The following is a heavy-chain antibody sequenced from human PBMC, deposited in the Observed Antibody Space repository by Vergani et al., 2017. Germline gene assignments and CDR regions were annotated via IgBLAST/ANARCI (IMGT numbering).Heavy chain of an antibody. CDR2: TRNKANSYTT. CDR1: GFTFSDHY. Sequence: EVQLVESGGGLVQPGGSLRLSCAASGFTFSDHYMDWVRQAPGKGLEWVGRTRNKANSYTTEYAASVKGRFTISRDDSQNSLYLQMNSLKIEDTAVYYCARLGYCSSTTCRQAFDIWGQGTMVTVSS. J-gene: IGHJ3*02. V-gene: IGHV3-72*01. D-gene: IGHD2-2*01. CDR3: ARLGYCSSTTCRQAFDI.